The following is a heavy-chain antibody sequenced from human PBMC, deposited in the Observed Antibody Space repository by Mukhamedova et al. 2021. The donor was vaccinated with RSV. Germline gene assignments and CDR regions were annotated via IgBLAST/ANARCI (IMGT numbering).Heavy chain of an antibody. Sequence: APGKGLEWVSGINWNGGSTGYADSVKGRFTISRDNAKNSLYLQMNSLRAEDTALYYCARGPNIVVVPSATNLWGWFDPWGQGTL. CDR2: INWNGGST. V-gene: IGHV3-20*03. CDR3: ARGPNIVVVPSATNLWGWFDP. D-gene: IGHD2-2*01. J-gene: IGHJ5*02.